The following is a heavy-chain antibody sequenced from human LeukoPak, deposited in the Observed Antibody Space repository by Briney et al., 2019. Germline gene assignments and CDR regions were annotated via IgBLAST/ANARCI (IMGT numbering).Heavy chain of an antibody. CDR2: IKQDGSEK. CDR1: GFTFSSYW. D-gene: IGHD3-22*01. Sequence: PGGSLRLSCAASGFTFSSYWMSWVGQAPGKGLEWVANIKQDGSEKYYVDSVKGRFTISRDNAKNSLYLQMNSLRAEDTAVYYCARDGWYYDSSGFYWGQGTLVTVSS. V-gene: IGHV3-7*01. J-gene: IGHJ4*02. CDR3: ARDGWYYDSSGFY.